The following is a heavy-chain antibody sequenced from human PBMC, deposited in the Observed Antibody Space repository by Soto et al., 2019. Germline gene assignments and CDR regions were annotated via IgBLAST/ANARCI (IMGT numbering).Heavy chain of an antibody. D-gene: IGHD3-22*01. CDR1: GFTFSSYA. CDR3: AKDLGWDYYDSSGYDWYFDL. J-gene: IGHJ2*01. V-gene: IGHV3-23*01. CDR2: ISGSGGST. Sequence: EVQLLESGGGLVQPGGSLRLSCAASGFTFSSYAMSWVRQAPGKGLEWVSAISGSGGSTYYADSVKGRFTISRDNSKNTLYLQMNSLRAEDTAVYYCAKDLGWDYYDSSGYDWYFDLWGRGTLVTVSS.